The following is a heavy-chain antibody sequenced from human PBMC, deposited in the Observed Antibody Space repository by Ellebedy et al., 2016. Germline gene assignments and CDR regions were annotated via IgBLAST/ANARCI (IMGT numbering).Heavy chain of an antibody. V-gene: IGHV1-2*02. CDR2: ISNSDDT. Sequence: ASVKVSXXASGYTFTAYWMHWVRQAPGQGPEWMGMISNSDDTYYAQKFQGRVTLTRDTSISTAYMELRSLRSDDTAVYYCAARAPTVTPIGDAFDIWGQGTMVTVSS. D-gene: IGHD2-21*02. J-gene: IGHJ3*02. CDR3: AARAPTVTPIGDAFDI. CDR1: GYTFTAYW.